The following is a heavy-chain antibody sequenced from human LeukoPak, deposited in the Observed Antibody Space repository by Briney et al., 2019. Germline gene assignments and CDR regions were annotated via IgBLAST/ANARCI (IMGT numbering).Heavy chain of an antibody. V-gene: IGHV3-30-3*01. J-gene: IGHJ4*02. D-gene: IGHD3-22*01. CDR3: ARELFLYYDSSGYG. CDR2: ISYDGSNK. CDR1: GFTFSSYA. Sequence: GRSLRLSCAPSGFTFSSYAMHWVREAPGKGLEWVAVISYDGSNKYYADSVKGRFTISRDNSKNTLYLQMNSLRAEDTAVYYCARELFLYYDSSGYGWGQGTLVTVSS.